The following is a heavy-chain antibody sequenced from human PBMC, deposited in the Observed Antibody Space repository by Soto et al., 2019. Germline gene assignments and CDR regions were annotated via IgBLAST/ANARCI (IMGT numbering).Heavy chain of an antibody. CDR2: INPSGGST. CDR3: AREIRSSTTVAYFDY. Sequence: ASVKVSCKASGYTFTSYYMHWVRQAPGQGLEWMGIINPSGGSTSYAQKFQGRVTMTRDTSTSTVYMELSSLRSEDTAVYYCAREIRSSTTVAYFDYWGQGTLVTVSS. J-gene: IGHJ4*02. CDR1: GYTFTSYY. D-gene: IGHD2-2*01. V-gene: IGHV1-46*01.